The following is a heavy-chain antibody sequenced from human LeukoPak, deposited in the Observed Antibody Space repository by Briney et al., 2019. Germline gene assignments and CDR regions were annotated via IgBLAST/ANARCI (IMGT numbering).Heavy chain of an antibody. CDR2: INPSGGST. CDR3: ARAQHPGVVIESNWFDP. D-gene: IGHD3-3*01. V-gene: IGHV1-46*01. Sequence: ASVKVSCKASGYTFTSYYMHWVRQAPGQGLEWMGIINPSGGSTSYAQKFQGRVTMTRDTSTSTVYMELSSLRSEDTAVYYCARAQHPGVVIESNWFDPWGQGTLVTVSS. CDR1: GYTFTSYY. J-gene: IGHJ5*02.